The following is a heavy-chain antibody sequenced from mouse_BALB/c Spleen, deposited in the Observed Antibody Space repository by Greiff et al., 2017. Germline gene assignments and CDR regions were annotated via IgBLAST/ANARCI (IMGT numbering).Heavy chain of an antibody. Sequence: QVQLQQPGADLVKPGASVKLSCKASGYTFTSYYMYWVKQRPGQGLEWIGGINPSNGGTNFNEKFKSKATLTVDKSSSTAYMQLSSLTSEDSAVYYCTRGWVYYRTYSFAYWGQGTLVTVSA. CDR1: GYTFTSYY. CDR3: TRGWVYYRTYSFAY. D-gene: IGHD2-12*01. V-gene: IGHV1S81*02. CDR2: INPSNGGT. J-gene: IGHJ3*01.